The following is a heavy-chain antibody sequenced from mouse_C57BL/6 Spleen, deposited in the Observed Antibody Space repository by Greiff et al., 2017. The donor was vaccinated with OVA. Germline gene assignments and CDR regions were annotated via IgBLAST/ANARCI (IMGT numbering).Heavy chain of an antibody. CDR2: IYPSDSAT. V-gene: IGHV1-61*01. Sequence: QVQLQQPGAELVKPGSSVKLSCKASGYTFTSYWMDWVKQRPGQGLEWIGNIYPSDSATHYNQKFKDKATLTVDKSSSTAYMQLSSLTAEDSAVYYCARRYYDYDGFAYWGQGTLVTVSA. D-gene: IGHD2-4*01. CDR3: ARRYYDYDGFAY. J-gene: IGHJ3*01. CDR1: GYTFTSYW.